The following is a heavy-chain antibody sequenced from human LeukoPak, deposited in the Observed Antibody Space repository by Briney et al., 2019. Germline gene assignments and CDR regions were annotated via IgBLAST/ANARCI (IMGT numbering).Heavy chain of an antibody. CDR3: ARSSLISRDAFDI. Sequence: SQTLSLTCAVSGGSISSGGYSWSWIRQPPGKGLEWIGYIYYSGSTYYNPSLKSRVTISVDTSKNQFSLRLTSVTAADTALYYCARSSLISRDAFDIWGQGTMVTVSS. D-gene: IGHD1-26*01. V-gene: IGHV4-30-4*07. J-gene: IGHJ3*02. CDR1: GGSISSGGYS. CDR2: IYYSGST.